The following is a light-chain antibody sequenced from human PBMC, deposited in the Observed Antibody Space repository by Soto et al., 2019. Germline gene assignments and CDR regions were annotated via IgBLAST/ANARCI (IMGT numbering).Light chain of an antibody. CDR2: KVS. Sequence: DVLMTQSPLSLPVTLGQPASISCRSSQSLVFSDGHTYLNWFLQRPGQPPRRLIYKVSNRDSGVPDRFSGSGSGTDFTLRISRVEAEDVGVYYFMQGTQWPPYTFGQGTKLEIK. V-gene: IGKV2-30*01. CDR1: QSLVFSDGHTY. CDR3: MQGTQWPPYT. J-gene: IGKJ2*01.